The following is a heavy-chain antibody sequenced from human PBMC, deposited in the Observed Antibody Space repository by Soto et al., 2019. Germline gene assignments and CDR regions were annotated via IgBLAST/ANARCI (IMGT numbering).Heavy chain of an antibody. Sequence: SLRLSRAASGFTFSSCWMSWVLQAPGKGLEWVANIKQDGSEKYYVDSVKGRFTISRDNAKNSLYLQMNSLRAEDTAVYYCARFYYDSSGYLPSPYYYYYGMDVWGQGTTVTVSS. CDR1: GFTFSSCW. D-gene: IGHD3-22*01. V-gene: IGHV3-7*04. CDR2: IKQDGSEK. J-gene: IGHJ6*02. CDR3: ARFYYDSSGYLPSPYYYYYGMDV.